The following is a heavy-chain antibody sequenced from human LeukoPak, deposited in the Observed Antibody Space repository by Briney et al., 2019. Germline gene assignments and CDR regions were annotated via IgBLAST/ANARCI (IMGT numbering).Heavy chain of an antibody. CDR3: ARDRSYDILTGYYLFDY. V-gene: IGHV1-18*01. CDR2: ISAYNGNT. Sequence: ASVKVSCKASGYTFTSYGISWVRQAPGRGLEWMGWISAYNGNTNYAQKLQGRVTMTTDTSTSTAYMELRSLRSDDTAVYYCARDRSYDILTGYYLFDYWGQGTLVTVSS. CDR1: GYTFTSYG. J-gene: IGHJ4*02. D-gene: IGHD3-9*01.